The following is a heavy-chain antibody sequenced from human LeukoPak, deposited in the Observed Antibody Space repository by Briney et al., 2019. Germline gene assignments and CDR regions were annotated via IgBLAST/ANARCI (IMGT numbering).Heavy chain of an antibody. J-gene: IGHJ4*02. D-gene: IGHD1-1*01. Sequence: SETLSLTCTVSGDSISSGDYYWSWIRQPAGKGLEWIGRISSSGSTNYNPSLKSRVTISVDTSKNQFSLKLNSVTAADTAVYFCARRAYSTAYWKHFDSWGQGTLVTVSS. V-gene: IGHV4-61*02. CDR3: ARRAYSTAYWKHFDS. CDR2: ISSSGST. CDR1: GDSISSGDYY.